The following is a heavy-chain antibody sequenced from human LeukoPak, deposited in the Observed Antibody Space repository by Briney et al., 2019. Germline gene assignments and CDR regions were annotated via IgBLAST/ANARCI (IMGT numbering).Heavy chain of an antibody. CDR1: GFTFSSYW. CDR3: ARQYSYDSSGYYPWDY. J-gene: IGHJ4*02. Sequence: PGRSLRLCCAAAGFTFSSYWMSWVRPAPGKGLEWVANRKQGGSEKYYVDSVKGRFTISRDNAKNSLYLQMNSLRDEDTAMYYCARQYSYDSSGYYPWDYWGQGTLVTVSS. D-gene: IGHD3-22*01. V-gene: IGHV3-7*02. CDR2: RKQGGSEK.